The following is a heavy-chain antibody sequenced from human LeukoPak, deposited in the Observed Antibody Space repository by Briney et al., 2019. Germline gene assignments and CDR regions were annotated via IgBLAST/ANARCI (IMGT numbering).Heavy chain of an antibody. CDR3: ARGRRDGYSGPWYFDL. CDR1: GGSISSYY. Sequence: SETLSLTCTVSGGSISSYYWSWIRQPAGKGLEWIGEINHSGSTNYNPSLKSRVTISVDTSKNQFSLKLSSVTAADTAVYYCARGRRDGYSGPWYFDLWGRGTRITVSS. D-gene: IGHD5-24*01. V-gene: IGHV4-34*01. CDR2: INHSGST. J-gene: IGHJ2*01.